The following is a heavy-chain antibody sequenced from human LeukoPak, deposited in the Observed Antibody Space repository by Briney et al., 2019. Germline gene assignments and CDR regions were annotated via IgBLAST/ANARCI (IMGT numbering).Heavy chain of an antibody. CDR3: APPYGGNSVDAFDI. CDR1: GGSISSSY. D-gene: IGHD4-23*01. V-gene: IGHV4-59*08. J-gene: IGHJ3*02. CDR2: IYYSGST. Sequence: PSETLSLTCTVSGGSISSSYWSWIRQPPGKGLEWIGYIYYSGSTNYNPSLKSRVTISVDTSKNQFSLKLSSVTAATPALFFCAPPYGGNSVDAFDIWGQGTKVTVPS.